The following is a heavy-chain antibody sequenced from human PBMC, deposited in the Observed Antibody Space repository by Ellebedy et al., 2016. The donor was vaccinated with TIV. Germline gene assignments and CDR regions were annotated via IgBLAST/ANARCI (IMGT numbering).Heavy chain of an antibody. CDR2: IIPILGIA. Sequence: AASVKVSCKASGGTFSSYAISWVRQAPGQGLEWMGRIIPILGIANYAQKFQGRVTITADKSTSTAYMELSSLRSEDTAVYYCARALGITMVRGVRGFDYWGQGTLVTVSS. CDR1: GGTFSSYA. V-gene: IGHV1-69*04. D-gene: IGHD3-10*01. J-gene: IGHJ4*02. CDR3: ARALGITMVRGVRGFDY.